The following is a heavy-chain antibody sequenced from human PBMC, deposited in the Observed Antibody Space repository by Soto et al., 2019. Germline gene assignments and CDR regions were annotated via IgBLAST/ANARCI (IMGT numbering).Heavy chain of an antibody. J-gene: IGHJ5*02. D-gene: IGHD6-19*01. CDR1: GFTFSTYG. Sequence: QAHLVESGGGVVQPGRSLRLSCAASGFTFSTYGMHWVRQAQGKGLEWVAIIWYDGSNKYYADSVKGRFTISRDDSKNTLYLQMNSLRVEDTAVYFCARDASAYDGGWYPRGFDPWGQGTLVTVSS. V-gene: IGHV3-33*01. CDR2: IWYDGSNK. CDR3: ARDASAYDGGWYPRGFDP.